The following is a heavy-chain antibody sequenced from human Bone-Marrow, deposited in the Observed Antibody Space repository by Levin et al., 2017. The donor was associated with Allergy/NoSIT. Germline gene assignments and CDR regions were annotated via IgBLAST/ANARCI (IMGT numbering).Heavy chain of an antibody. D-gene: IGHD3-16*01. J-gene: IGHJ3*02. CDR3: AQDRHVAVSLFHI. CDR2: VSHDGSHR. CDR1: GFTFSAFG. V-gene: IGHV3-33*06. Sequence: GESLKISCAASGFTFSAFGMHWVRQAPGRGLEWVAVVSHDGSHRVYADSVKGRFTISRDNSKNTLFLEMNSLRADDTGVYFCAQDRHVAVSLFHIWGQGTTVIVSS.